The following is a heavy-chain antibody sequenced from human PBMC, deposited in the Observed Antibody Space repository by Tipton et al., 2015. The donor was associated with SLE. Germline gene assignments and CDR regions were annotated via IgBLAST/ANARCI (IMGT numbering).Heavy chain of an antibody. D-gene: IGHD5-24*01. CDR1: GYTFTSYG. Sequence: QSGPEVKKPGASVKVSCKASGYTFTSYGISWVRQAPGQGLEWMGWISAYNGYIYYADSVKGRFTISRDNAKNSLYLQMNSLRAEDTAVYYCARGGEDGYYFDYWGQGTLVTVSS. V-gene: IGHV1-18*01. J-gene: IGHJ4*02. CDR3: ARGGEDGYYFDY. CDR2: ISAYNGYI.